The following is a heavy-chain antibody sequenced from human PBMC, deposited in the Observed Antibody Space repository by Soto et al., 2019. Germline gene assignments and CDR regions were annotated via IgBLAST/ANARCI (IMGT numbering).Heavy chain of an antibody. Sequence: QVVQSGAEVRKPGASVKVSCKASGYSFTTYYIHWFRQAPGQGLEWMAIINPNGGTTNYALKFQGRVTVTRDMSASTVYMELSSLRSDDTAIYYCAAYCSGGGCPPGPWNWGRGTMVTVSS. D-gene: IGHD2-15*01. CDR2: INPNGGTT. V-gene: IGHV1-46*03. CDR3: AAYCSGGGCPPGPWN. J-gene: IGHJ3*01. CDR1: GYSFTTYY.